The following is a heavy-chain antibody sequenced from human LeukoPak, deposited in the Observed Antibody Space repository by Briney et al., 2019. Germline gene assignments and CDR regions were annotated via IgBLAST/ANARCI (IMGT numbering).Heavy chain of an antibody. CDR3: AELGITMIGGV. J-gene: IGHJ6*04. D-gene: IGHD3-10*02. CDR1: GFTFSSYE. CDR2: ISSSGSTI. V-gene: IGHV3-48*03. Sequence: GGSLRLSCAASGFTFSSYEMNWVRQAPGKGLEWFSYISSSGSTIYYEDSVKGRLTISRDNAKNSLYLKMNSLRAEDTAVYYCAELGITMIGGVWGKGTTVTISS.